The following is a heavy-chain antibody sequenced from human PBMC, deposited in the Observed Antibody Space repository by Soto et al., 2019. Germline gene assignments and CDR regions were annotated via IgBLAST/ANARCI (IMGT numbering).Heavy chain of an antibody. Sequence: EVQLLESGGGLVQPGGSLRLSSAASGFAFSSYAMSWVRQAPGKGLEWVSAISGRGGSTYYGDSVKGRFTISRDNSKNTLYLQMNSLRGEDTAVYYCAKEDNSSGWCDAFDIWGQGTMVTVSS. CDR3: AKEDNSSGWCDAFDI. J-gene: IGHJ3*02. CDR1: GFAFSSYA. V-gene: IGHV3-23*01. CDR2: ISGRGGST. D-gene: IGHD6-19*01.